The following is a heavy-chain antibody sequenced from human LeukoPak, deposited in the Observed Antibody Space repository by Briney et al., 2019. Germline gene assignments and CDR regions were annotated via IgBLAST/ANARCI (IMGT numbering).Heavy chain of an antibody. D-gene: IGHD6-13*01. CDR2: ISGSGGST. J-gene: IGHJ4*02. V-gene: IGHV3-23*01. CDR3: AKGVEGIAARRVDY. CDR1: GFTFSSYA. Sequence: GGSLRLSCAASGFTFSSYAMSWVRQAPGKGLQWVSAISGSGGSTYYADSVKGRFTISRDNSKNTLYLQMNSLRAEDTAVYYCAKGVEGIAARRVDYWGQGTLVTVSS.